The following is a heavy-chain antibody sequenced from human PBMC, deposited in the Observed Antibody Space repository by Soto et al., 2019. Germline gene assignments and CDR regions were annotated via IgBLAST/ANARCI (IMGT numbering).Heavy chain of an antibody. CDR3: ARADTIIIPAVSDF. CDR2: ISKSDYT. D-gene: IGHD3-22*01. J-gene: IGHJ4*02. V-gene: IGHV3-21*01. CDR1: GFAFNDYG. Sequence: PGGSLRLCCTVSGFAFNDYGINWVRQAPGKGREWVSSISKSDYTYYSDSVKGRFTISRDNAKNSVSLQMNNLRVEDTAVYYCARADTIIIPAVSDFWGQGTLVAVSS.